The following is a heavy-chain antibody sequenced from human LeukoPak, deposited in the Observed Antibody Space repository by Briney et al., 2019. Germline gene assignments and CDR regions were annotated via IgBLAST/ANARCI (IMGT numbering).Heavy chain of an antibody. CDR1: GFTFSIYW. CDR3: ARAPGFFDL. J-gene: IGHJ2*01. CDR2: IKQDGSEK. V-gene: IGHV3-7*01. Sequence: GGSLRLSCAASGFTFSIYWMSWVRQAPGKGLEWVANIKQDGSEKYYVDSVKGRFTISRDNAKNSLYLQMNSLRAEDTAVYYCARAPGFFDLWGRGTQVTVSS.